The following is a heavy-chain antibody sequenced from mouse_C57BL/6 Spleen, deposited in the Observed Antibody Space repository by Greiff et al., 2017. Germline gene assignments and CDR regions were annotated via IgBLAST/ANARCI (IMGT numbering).Heavy chain of an antibody. CDR3: ISYYYGRVDD. V-gene: IGHV14-1*01. D-gene: IGHD1-1*01. J-gene: IGHJ4*01. Sequence: EVKLVESGAELVRPGASVKLSCTASGFNIKDYYMHWVKQRPEQGLEWIGRIDPEDGDTEYAPKFQGKATMTADTSSNTAYLQLSSLASEDTAGYYWISYYYGRVDDWGQGTSVTVSS. CDR2: IDPEDGDT. CDR1: GFNIKDYY.